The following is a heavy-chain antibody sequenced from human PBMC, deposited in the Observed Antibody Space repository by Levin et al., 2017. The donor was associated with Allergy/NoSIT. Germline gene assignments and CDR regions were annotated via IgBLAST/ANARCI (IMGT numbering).Heavy chain of an antibody. V-gene: IGHV4-59*01. J-gene: IGHJ6*02. Sequence: PGKGLEWIGYIHYSGSTNYIPSLKSRVTISLDTSKNQFSLKLSSVTAADTAVYYCAKRHNYGSGLYGVDVWGQGTTVTVSS. D-gene: IGHD3-10*01. CDR3: AKRHNYGSGLYGVDV. CDR2: IHYSGST.